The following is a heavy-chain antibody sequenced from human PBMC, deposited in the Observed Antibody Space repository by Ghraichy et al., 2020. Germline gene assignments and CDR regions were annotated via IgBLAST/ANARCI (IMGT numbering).Heavy chain of an antibody. D-gene: IGHD3-16*01. V-gene: IGHV4-34*01. Sequence: SQTLSLTCAVYGGSFSGYDWTWIRQPPGKGPEWIGEFYHRGGSNYNPSLAGRVTISVDTSKNQISLKLTSLTAADTAVYYCARKPQEAPGGWGYPYYYGLDVWGQGTTVTVSS. J-gene: IGHJ6*02. CDR1: GGSFSGYD. CDR3: ARKPQEAPGGWGYPYYYGLDV. CDR2: FYHRGGS.